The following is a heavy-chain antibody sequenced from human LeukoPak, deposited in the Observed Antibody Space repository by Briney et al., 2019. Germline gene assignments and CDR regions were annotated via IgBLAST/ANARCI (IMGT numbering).Heavy chain of an antibody. D-gene: IGHD3-3*01. V-gene: IGHV3-11*01. CDR2: ISSSGSTI. Sequence: GGSLRLSCAASGFTFSDYYMSWIRQAPGKGLEWVSYISSSGSTIYYADSVKGRFTISRDNAKNSLYLQMNSLRAEDTAVYYCARGAGYYDFWSGYYPTYFDYWRQGTLVTVSS. J-gene: IGHJ4*02. CDR3: ARGAGYYDFWSGYYPTYFDY. CDR1: GFTFSDYY.